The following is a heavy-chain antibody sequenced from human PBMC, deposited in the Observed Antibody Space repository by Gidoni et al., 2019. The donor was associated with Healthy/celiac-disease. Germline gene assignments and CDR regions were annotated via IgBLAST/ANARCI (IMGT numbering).Heavy chain of an antibody. V-gene: IGHV3-15*07. CDR1: GFTFSNAW. D-gene: IGHD3-9*01. CDR2: IKSKTDGGTT. CDR3: TTRSPYYDKVLDY. J-gene: IGHJ4*02. Sequence: EVQLVESGGGLVKPGVSLRLSFSASGFTFSNAWMNWVRQAPGKGLEWVGRIKSKTDGGTTDYAAPVKGRFTISRDDSKNTLYLQMNSLKTEDTAVYYCTTRSPYYDKVLDYWGQGTLVTVSS.